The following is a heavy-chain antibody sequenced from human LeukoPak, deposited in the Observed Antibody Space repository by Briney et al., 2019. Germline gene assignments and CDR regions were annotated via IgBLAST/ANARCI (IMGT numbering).Heavy chain of an antibody. CDR2: ISGSGGST. CDR3: AELRLGELSLPYYFDY. D-gene: IGHD3-16*02. CDR1: GFTFSSYA. J-gene: IGHJ4*02. V-gene: IGHV3-23*01. Sequence: PGGSLRLSCAASGFTFSSYAMSWVRQAPGKGLEWVSAISGSGGSTYYAGSVKGRFTISRDNSKNTLYLQMNSLRAEDTAVYYCAELRLGELSLPYYFDYWGQGTLVTVSS.